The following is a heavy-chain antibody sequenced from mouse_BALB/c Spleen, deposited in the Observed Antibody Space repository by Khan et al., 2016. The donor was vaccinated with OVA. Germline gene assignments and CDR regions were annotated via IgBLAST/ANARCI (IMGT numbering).Heavy chain of an antibody. D-gene: IGHD1-1*01. CDR3: ARSYGSWAMDY. CDR2: VTYSGNT. V-gene: IGHV3-8*02. J-gene: IGHJ4*01. CDR1: ADSITIGF. Sequence: EVKLLESGPSLVKPSQTLSLTCSVTADSITIGFWNWIRKFPGNKFEYMGYVTYSGNTYYNPSLKSRISITRYTSKSQYYLQLDSVTTEDTATYFCARSYGSWAMDYWGQGTSVTVSS.